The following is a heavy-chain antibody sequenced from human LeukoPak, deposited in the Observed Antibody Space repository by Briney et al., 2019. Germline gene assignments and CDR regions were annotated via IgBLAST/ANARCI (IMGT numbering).Heavy chain of an antibody. CDR2: IYDSGST. CDR3: ATKMGPIQLWNLMAFDY. CDR1: GGSISSYY. Sequence: PSETLSLTCTVSGGSISSYYWSWIRQPPRKGLEWIGYIYDSGSTNYNPSLKSRVTISVDTSKNQFSLKLSSVTAADTAVYYCATKMGPIQLWNLMAFDYWGQGTLVTVSS. D-gene: IGHD5-18*01. J-gene: IGHJ4*02. V-gene: IGHV4-59*01.